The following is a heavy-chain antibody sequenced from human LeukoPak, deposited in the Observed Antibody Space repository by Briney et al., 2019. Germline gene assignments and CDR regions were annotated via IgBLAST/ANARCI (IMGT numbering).Heavy chain of an antibody. CDR3: AIVEGGWERRGGWFDP. J-gene: IGHJ5*02. CDR2: IYYSGST. Sequence: SQTLSLTCTVSGGSISSGDYYWSWIRQPPGKGLEWIGYIYYSGSTYYNPSLKSRVTISVDTSKNQFSLKLSSVTSADTAVYYCAIVEGGWERRGGWFDPWGQGTLVTVSS. V-gene: IGHV4-30-4*08. CDR1: GGSISSGDYY. D-gene: IGHD1-1*01.